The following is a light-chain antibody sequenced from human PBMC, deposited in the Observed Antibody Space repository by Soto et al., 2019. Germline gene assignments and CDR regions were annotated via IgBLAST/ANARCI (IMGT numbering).Light chain of an antibody. V-gene: IGLV2-14*01. Sequence: QSALTQPASVSAAPGQSITISCTGASSDVGAYNSVSWYQQRPGKAPKLMIYEVRNRPSGVSDRFSGSKSGTAASLTISGLKTDDEADYYCSSYTTMSTLVFGGGTKLTVL. J-gene: IGLJ2*01. CDR3: SSYTTMSTLV. CDR2: EVR. CDR1: SSDVGAYNS.